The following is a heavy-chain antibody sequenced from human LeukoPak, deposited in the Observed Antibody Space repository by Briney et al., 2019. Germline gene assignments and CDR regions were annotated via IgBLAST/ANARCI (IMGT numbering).Heavy chain of an antibody. V-gene: IGHV4-34*01. CDR1: GGSFSGYY. Sequence: SETLSLTCAVYGGSFSGYYWSWIRQPPGKGLEWLGEINHSGSTNYNPSLKSRVTISVDTSKNQFSLKLSSVTAADTAVYYCARGGYGSGSYYYYYYMDVWGKGTTVTISS. D-gene: IGHD3-10*01. CDR3: ARGGYGSGSYYYYYYMDV. J-gene: IGHJ6*03. CDR2: INHSGST.